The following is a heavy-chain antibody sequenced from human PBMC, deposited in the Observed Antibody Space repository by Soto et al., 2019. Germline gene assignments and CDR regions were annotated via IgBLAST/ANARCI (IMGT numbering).Heavy chain of an antibody. J-gene: IGHJ6*02. CDR2: IYYSGST. D-gene: IGHD3-22*01. V-gene: IGHV4-59*01. CDR3: ARLYDSSGYYYAHYYYGMDV. Sequence: SETLSLTCTVSGGSISSYYWSWIRQPPGKGLEWIGYIYYSGSTNYNPSLKSRVTISVDTSKNQFSLKLSSVTAADTAVYYCARLYDSSGYYYAHYYYGMDVWGQGTTVTVSS. CDR1: GGSISSYY.